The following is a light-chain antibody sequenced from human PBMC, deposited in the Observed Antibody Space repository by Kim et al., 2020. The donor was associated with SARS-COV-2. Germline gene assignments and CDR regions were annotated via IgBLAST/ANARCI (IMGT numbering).Light chain of an antibody. CDR1: EAIETW. J-gene: IGKJ2*01. Sequence: SASVGDRVNITCRASEAIETWLAWYQQKPGKVPSLLIYLASTLENGVPSRFSGSGSGTEFTLTINGLQPDDFATYYCQHYSRFPYTFGQGTKLEI. CDR2: LAS. CDR3: QHYSRFPYT. V-gene: IGKV1-5*03.